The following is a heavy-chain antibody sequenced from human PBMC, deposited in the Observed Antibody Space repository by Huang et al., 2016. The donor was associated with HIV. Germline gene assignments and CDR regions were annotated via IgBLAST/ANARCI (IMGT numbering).Heavy chain of an antibody. J-gene: IGHJ4*02. Sequence: EVQMVESGGGLVKPGGSLRRSCVGSGLNFSALSMNWVRPTPGRGLEWVCFGNSPGDQKYYADSVKRRFTISRDNSKNSLFLQMNNLRAEDTAVYFCARLTNFDDTYWGRGTLVTVSS. V-gene: IGHV3-21*06. CDR1: GLNFSALS. D-gene: IGHD2-8*01. CDR3: ARLTNFDDTY. CDR2: GNSPGDQK.